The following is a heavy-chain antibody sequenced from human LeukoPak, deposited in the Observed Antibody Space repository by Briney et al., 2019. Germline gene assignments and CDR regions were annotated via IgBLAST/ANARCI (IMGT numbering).Heavy chain of an antibody. J-gene: IGHJ3*01. CDR2: ISNDGDEK. D-gene: IGHD4-11*01. Sequence: GGSLRLSCAASGFTVSSNYMSWVRQAPGKGLEWVAVISNDGDEKYYADSVKGRFTISRDSSKNTLYLQMNSLRPEDTAVYSCAKDLTTLFLASDVWGLGTMVTVSS. CDR3: AKDLTTLFLASDV. V-gene: IGHV3-30*18. CDR1: GFTVSSNY.